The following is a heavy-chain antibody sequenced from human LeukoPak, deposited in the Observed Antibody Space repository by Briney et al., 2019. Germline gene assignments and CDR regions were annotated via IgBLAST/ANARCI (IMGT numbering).Heavy chain of an antibody. J-gene: IGHJ4*02. Sequence: SVKVSCKASGGTFSSYAISWVRQAPGQGLEWMRGIIPIFGTANYAQKFQGRVTITADESTSTAYMELSSLRSEDTAVYYCARLVVVPAATYDYWGQGTLVTVSS. CDR3: ARLVVVPAATYDY. CDR1: GGTFSSYA. D-gene: IGHD2-2*01. V-gene: IGHV1-69*13. CDR2: IIPIFGTA.